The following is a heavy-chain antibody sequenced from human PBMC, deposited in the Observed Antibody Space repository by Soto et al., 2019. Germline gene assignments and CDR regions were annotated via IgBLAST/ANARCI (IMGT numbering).Heavy chain of an antibody. D-gene: IGHD6-13*01. J-gene: IGHJ3*02. CDR1: GGSISSYY. Sequence: KTSETLSLTCTVSGGSISSYYWSWIRQPPGKGLEWIGYIYYSGSTNYNPSLKSRVTISVDTSKNQFSLKLSSVTAADTAVYYCARDFGAAAAGNYAFDIWGHGTMVTVSS. V-gene: IGHV4-59*01. CDR2: IYYSGST. CDR3: ARDFGAAAAGNYAFDI.